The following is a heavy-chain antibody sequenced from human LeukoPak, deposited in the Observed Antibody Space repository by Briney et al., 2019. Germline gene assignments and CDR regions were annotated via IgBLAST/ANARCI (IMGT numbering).Heavy chain of an antibody. D-gene: IGHD5-18*01. V-gene: IGHV1-46*01. CDR1: GYTFTGYY. J-gene: IGHJ4*02. Sequence: EASVKVSCTASGYTFTGYYIHWVRQAPGQGLEWMGIINPSGGSTSYAQKFQGRVTMTRDMSTSTVYMELSSLRSEDTAVYYCARDHLGPGLIQLWSFDYWGQGTLVTVSS. CDR3: ARDHLGPGLIQLWSFDY. CDR2: INPSGGST.